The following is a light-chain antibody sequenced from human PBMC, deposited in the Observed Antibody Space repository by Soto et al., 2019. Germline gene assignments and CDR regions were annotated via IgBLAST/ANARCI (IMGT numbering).Light chain of an antibody. CDR1: STDVGNYNF. J-gene: IGLJ2*01. Sequence: QSALTQPASVSGSPGQSITMSCAGSSTDVGNYNFVCWYQQVPGKAPKVLIYEVSKRSPGVSNRFSGSKSGNTASLTISGLQAEDEAEYYCCSYAGRSTWVLGGGTQLTVL. V-gene: IGLV2-23*02. CDR3: CSYAGRSTWV. CDR2: EVS.